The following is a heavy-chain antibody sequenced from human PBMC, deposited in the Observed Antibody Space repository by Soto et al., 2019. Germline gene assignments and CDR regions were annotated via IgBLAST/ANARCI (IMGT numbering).Heavy chain of an antibody. D-gene: IGHD2-2*01. CDR2: MSYDGSDK. CDR3: ARARLDTPALEY. J-gene: IGHJ4*02. Sequence: QVQLVESGGGVVQPGRSLRLSCAASGFSFRSYAMHWDRQAPGKGLEWVAVMSYDGSDKDYADSVKGRFTISRDNSKNTLYLPMSSLRAEDTAVYYCARARLDTPALEYWGQGTRVTVSS. CDR1: GFSFRSYA. V-gene: IGHV3-30-3*01.